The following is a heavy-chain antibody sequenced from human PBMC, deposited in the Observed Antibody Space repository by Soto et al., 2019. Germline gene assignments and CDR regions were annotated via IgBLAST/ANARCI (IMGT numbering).Heavy chain of an antibody. D-gene: IGHD3-3*01. Sequence: GGSLRLSCAASGFTFSSYWMSWVRQAPGKGLEWVANIKQDGSEKYYVDSVKGRFTISRDNAKNSLYLQMNSLRAEDTAVYYWARVGGVYVFWGGYYPDSFNIWGQGKMFT. CDR2: IKQDGSEK. V-gene: IGHV3-7*01. CDR1: GFTFSSYW. J-gene: IGHJ3*02. CDR3: ARVGGVYVFWGGYYPDSFNI.